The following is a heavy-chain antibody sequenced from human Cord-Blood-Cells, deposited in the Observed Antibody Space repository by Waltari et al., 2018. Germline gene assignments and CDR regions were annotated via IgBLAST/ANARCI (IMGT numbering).Heavy chain of an antibody. Sequence: QVQLVQSGAEVKKPGASVKVFCKASGYTFTSYAMHWVRQAPGQRLEWMGWINAGNGNTKYSQKFQGRVTITRDTSASTAYMELSSLRSEDTAVYYCAKDRDGYNYFDYWGQGTLVTVSS. CDR3: AKDRDGYNYFDY. V-gene: IGHV1-3*01. J-gene: IGHJ4*02. CDR2: INAGNGNT. D-gene: IGHD5-12*01. CDR1: GYTFTSYA.